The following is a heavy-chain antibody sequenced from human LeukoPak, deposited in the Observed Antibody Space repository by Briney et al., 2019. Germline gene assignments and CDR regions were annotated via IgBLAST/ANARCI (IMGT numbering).Heavy chain of an antibody. V-gene: IGHV3-20*04. CDR3: AKDRVSRSVLMVYAVN. J-gene: IGHJ4*02. D-gene: IGHD2-8*01. Sequence: PGGSLRLSCAASGFTFDDYGMSWVRQAPGKGLEWVSGINWNGGSTGYADSVKGRFTISRDNSKNTLYLQMNSLRAEDTAVYYCAKDRVSRSVLMVYAVNWGQGTLVTVSS. CDR1: GFTFDDYG. CDR2: INWNGGST.